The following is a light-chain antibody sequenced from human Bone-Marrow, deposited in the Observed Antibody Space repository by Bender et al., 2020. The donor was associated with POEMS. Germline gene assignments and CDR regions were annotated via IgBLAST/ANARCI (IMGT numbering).Light chain of an antibody. CDR2: KDT. Sequence: SYELTQPSSVSVSPEQTARIICSGDVLQKTYSRWFRQKPGQAPTLLIFKDTERPSGIPDRFSGSSSGTTVTLTISGAQVDDEADYYCYSVADNFHWVFGGGTKLTVL. V-gene: IGLV3-27*01. CDR3: YSVADNFHWV. CDR1: VLQKTY. J-gene: IGLJ3*02.